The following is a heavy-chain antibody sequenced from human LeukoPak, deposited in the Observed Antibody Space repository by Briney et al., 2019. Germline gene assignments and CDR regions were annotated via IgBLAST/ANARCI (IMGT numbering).Heavy chain of an antibody. J-gene: IGHJ4*02. D-gene: IGHD3-16*01. Sequence: SETLSLTCAVYGGSFSGYYWSWIRQPPGKGLEWIGEIDHSGSTNYNPSLKSRVTISVDTSKNQFSLKLSSVTAADTAVYYCARGRGDGFDYWGQGTLVIVSS. V-gene: IGHV4-34*01. CDR3: ARGRGDGFDY. CDR2: IDHSGST. CDR1: GGSFSGYY.